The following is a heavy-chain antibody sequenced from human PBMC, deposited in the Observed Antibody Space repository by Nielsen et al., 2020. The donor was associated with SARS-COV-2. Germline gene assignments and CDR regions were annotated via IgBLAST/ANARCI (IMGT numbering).Heavy chain of an antibody. CDR1: GGSISGSTFY. D-gene: IGHD2-2*01. V-gene: IGHV4-39*02. J-gene: IGHJ4*02. Sequence: SETLSLTCTVSGGSISGSTFYWGWVCQPPGKGLEWIAAIYYTGSTYYTPSLKSRVTISVDTSKNQYSLKLSSVTAADTAVYYCAREDSSSCHDSWGQGTLVTVSS. CDR3: AREDSSSCHDS. CDR2: IYYTGST.